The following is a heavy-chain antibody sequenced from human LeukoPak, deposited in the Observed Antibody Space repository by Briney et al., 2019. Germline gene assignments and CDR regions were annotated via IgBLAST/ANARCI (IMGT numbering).Heavy chain of an antibody. V-gene: IGHV3-30-3*01. Sequence: GGSLRLSCAASGFTFSSYAMHWVRQAPGKGLEWVAVISYDGSNKYYADSVKGRFTISRDNSKNTLYLQMNSLRAEDTAVYYCARAERWELPIDYWGQGTLVTVSS. CDR1: GFTFSSYA. D-gene: IGHD1-26*01. CDR2: ISYDGSNK. J-gene: IGHJ4*02. CDR3: ARAERWELPIDY.